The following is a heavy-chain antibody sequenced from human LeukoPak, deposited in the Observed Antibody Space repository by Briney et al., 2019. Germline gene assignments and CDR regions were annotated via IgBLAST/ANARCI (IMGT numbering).Heavy chain of an antibody. CDR2: VWVSGTDT. CDR1: GFTFSIYA. CDR3: AKTSRRNSGYDSPFDY. V-gene: IGHV3-23*01. D-gene: IGHD5-12*01. Sequence: PGGSLRLSCAASGFTFSIYAMSSVRQAPRERLEWVSGVWVSGTDTYYADSVKGRLTLSRDNSKNTLYLQMNSLRAEDTAIYYCAKTSRRNSGYDSPFDYWGQGTLVTVSS. J-gene: IGHJ4*02.